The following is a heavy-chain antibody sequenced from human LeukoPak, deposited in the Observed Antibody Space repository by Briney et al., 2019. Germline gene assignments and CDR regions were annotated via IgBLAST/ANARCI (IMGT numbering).Heavy chain of an antibody. J-gene: IGHJ4*02. CDR3: AREGRRVAGPFDY. D-gene: IGHD6-19*01. V-gene: IGHV1-69*13. Sequence: SVKVSCKASGGSFSRYAVSWVRQAPGQGLEWMGGIIPFFGPANYAQKFQGRVSISVDESATIAYMELSRLTSEDTAVYYCAREGRRVAGPFDYWGQGTLVTVSS. CDR1: GGSFSRYA. CDR2: IIPFFGPA.